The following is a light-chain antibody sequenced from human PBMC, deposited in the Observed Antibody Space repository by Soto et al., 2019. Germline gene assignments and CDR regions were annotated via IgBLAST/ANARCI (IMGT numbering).Light chain of an antibody. CDR3: QQRNSWPIT. CDR1: QSVGTY. J-gene: IGKJ5*01. Sequence: EVVLTQSPATLSLSPGERATLSCRASQSVGTYLVWYQQKHGQPPSLHIYDASNRATDVPVRFSGSGSGTDFTLTISSLEPEDVAVYYCQQRNSWPITFGQGTRLEIK. V-gene: IGKV3-11*01. CDR2: DAS.